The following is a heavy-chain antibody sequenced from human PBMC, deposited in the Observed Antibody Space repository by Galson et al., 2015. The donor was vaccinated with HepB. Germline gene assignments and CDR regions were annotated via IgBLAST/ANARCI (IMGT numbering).Heavy chain of an antibody. D-gene: IGHD3-3*01. CDR2: INHSGST. V-gene: IGHV4-34*01. Sequence: SETLSLTCAVYGGSFSGYYWSWIRQPPGKGLEWIGEINHSGSTNYNPSLKSRVTISVDTSKNQFSLKLSSVTAADTAVYYCARGLARYYDFWSGYPTRAFDIWGQGTMVTVSS. CDR1: GGSFSGYY. CDR3: ARGLARYYDFWSGYPTRAFDI. J-gene: IGHJ3*02.